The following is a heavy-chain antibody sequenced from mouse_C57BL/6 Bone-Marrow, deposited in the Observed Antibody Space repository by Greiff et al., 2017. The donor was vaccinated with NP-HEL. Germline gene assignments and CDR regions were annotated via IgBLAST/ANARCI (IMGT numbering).Heavy chain of an antibody. CDR2: IYPGDGDT. Sequence: VQLQQSGPELVKPGASVKISCKASGYAFSSSWMNWVKQRPGKGLEWIGRIYPGDGDTNYNGKFKGKATLTADKSSSTAYMQLSSLTSEDSAVYFCAKGGLGRKDYWGQGTTLTVSS. CDR1: GYAFSSSW. CDR3: AKGGLGRKDY. J-gene: IGHJ2*01. D-gene: IGHD4-1*01. V-gene: IGHV1-82*01.